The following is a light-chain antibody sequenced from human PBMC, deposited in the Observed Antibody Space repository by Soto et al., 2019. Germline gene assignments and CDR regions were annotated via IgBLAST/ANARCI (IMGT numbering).Light chain of an antibody. CDR3: QEYNDWRPIT. Sequence: EIVLTQSPVTLSLSPGEEATLSCRAIQSVTTRYLAWYQQKPGQAPRLLIYGASTRATGIPVRFSGSGSGTEFTLTITSLQFEDFAVYYCQEYNDWRPITFGGGTKVDIK. J-gene: IGKJ4*01. V-gene: IGKV3-15*01. CDR2: GAS. CDR1: QSVTTRY.